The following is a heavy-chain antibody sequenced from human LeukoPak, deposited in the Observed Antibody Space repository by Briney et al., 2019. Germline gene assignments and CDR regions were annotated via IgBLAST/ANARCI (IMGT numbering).Heavy chain of an antibody. Sequence: SETLSLTCTVSGGSISSYYWSWIRRPPGKGLEWIGYIYYSGSTNFNPSLKSRVTISVDTSKNQFSLKLSSVTAADTAVYYCARYSSSVLDYWGQGTLVTVSS. CDR1: GGSISSYY. V-gene: IGHV4-59*08. J-gene: IGHJ4*02. CDR2: IYYSGST. CDR3: ARYSSSVLDY. D-gene: IGHD6-6*01.